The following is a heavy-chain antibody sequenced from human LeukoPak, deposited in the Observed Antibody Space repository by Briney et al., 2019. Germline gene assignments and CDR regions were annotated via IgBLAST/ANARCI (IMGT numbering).Heavy chain of an antibody. CDR1: GGSISSGSYY. V-gene: IGHV4-61*02. D-gene: IGHD6-13*01. J-gene: IGHJ2*01. Sequence: SQTLSLTCTVSGGSISSGSYYWSWIRQPAGQGLEWIGRIYTSGSTNYNPSLKSRVTISVDTSKHQFSLKLSSVTAADPAVYYCARFGVGAGYSSSSWYFDLWGRGTLVTVSS. CDR3: ARFGVGAGYSSSSWYFDL. CDR2: IYTSGST.